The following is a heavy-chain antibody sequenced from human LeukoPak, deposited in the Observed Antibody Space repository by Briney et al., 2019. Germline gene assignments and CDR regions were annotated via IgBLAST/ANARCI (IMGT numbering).Heavy chain of an antibody. Sequence: SETLSLTCAVYGGSFSGHYWSWIRQPPGKGLEWIGEINHSGSTNYNPSLKSRVTISVDTSKNQFSLKLSSVTAADTAVYYCARFSRFTGYNWFDPWGQGTLVTVSS. D-gene: IGHD3-3*01. J-gene: IGHJ5*02. V-gene: IGHV4-34*01. CDR2: INHSGST. CDR1: GGSFSGHY. CDR3: ARFSRFTGYNWFDP.